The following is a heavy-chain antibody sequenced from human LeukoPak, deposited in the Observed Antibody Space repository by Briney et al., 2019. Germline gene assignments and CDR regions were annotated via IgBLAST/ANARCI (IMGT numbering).Heavy chain of an antibody. CDR1: GYTFTSYG. V-gene: IGHV1-18*01. Sequence: ASVRVSCTASGYTFTSYGISWVRQAPGQGGEGMGWISAYNGNTNYAQKLQGRVTITTDTSTSTAYMELRSLRSDDTAVYYCARAKACSSTSCYTDYFDYRGQGTLVTVSS. CDR3: ARAKACSSTSCYTDYFDY. J-gene: IGHJ4*02. CDR2: ISAYNGNT. D-gene: IGHD2-2*02.